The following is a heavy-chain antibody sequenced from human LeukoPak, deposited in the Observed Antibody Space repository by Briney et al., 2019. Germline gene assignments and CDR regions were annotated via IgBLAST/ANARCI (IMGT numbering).Heavy chain of an antibody. J-gene: IGHJ4*02. CDR3: ARSNTRYYLDY. CDR1: GGSITSSSYY. D-gene: IGHD3-3*01. Sequence: SETLSLTCTVSGGSITSSSYYWGWIRQPPGKGLEWIGSIYHSGSTYYNPSLKSRVTISVDTSKNQFSLKLSSVTAADTAVYYCARSNTRYYLDYWGQGTLVTVSS. V-gene: IGHV4-39*07. CDR2: IYHSGST.